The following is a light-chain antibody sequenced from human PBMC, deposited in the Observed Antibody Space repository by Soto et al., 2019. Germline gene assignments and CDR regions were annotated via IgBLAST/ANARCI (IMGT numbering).Light chain of an antibody. CDR1: AILLHKNGYNY. V-gene: IGKV2-28*01. Sequence: IVMTQSPLSLSVTPGEASSISCMSSAILLHKNGYNYVDWYMQKPGQSPQLLIYLGSNRASGVPDRFSGSGSDTYFTLEISRVEADDVGVYYCMQPLENFRTFGQGTKVDI. CDR2: LGS. J-gene: IGKJ1*01. CDR3: MQPLENFRT.